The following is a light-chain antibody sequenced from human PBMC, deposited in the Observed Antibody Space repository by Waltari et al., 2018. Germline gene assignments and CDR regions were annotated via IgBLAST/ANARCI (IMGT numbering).Light chain of an antibody. CDR1: IYDVAGYNY. V-gene: IGLV2-14*03. CDR2: DVA. Sequence: QSALTQPASVSGSPGQSITISCPGTIYDVAGYNYVSWYQQHPGKAPQLLIYDVATRPSGVSDRFAASKSGNTASLTISGLQAEDEADYYCCSHRSGNTLGVFGGGTKLTVL. J-gene: IGLJ2*01. CDR3: CSHRSGNTLGV.